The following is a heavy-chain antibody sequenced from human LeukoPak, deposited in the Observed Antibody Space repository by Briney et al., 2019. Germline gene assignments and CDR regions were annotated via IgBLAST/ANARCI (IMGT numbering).Heavy chain of an antibody. D-gene: IGHD3-3*01. CDR1: GFTFNSYD. CDR2: IRYDGVNE. J-gene: IGHJ4*02. CDR3: VAPRGITTFAVGTPLQS. V-gene: IGHV3-30*02. Sequence: GGSLRLSCEASGFTFNSYDMHWVRQAPGKGLEWVAFIRYDGVNEYFVDSVRGRFTISRDNPRNTLYLQMNSLTSEDTAMYYCVAPRGITTFAVGTPLQSWGPGTLVTVSS.